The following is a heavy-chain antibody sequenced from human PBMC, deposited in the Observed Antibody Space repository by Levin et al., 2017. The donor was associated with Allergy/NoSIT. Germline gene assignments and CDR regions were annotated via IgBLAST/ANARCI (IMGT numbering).Heavy chain of an antibody. CDR3: ARTGMYGGSWCLFDF. CDR1: GGSITSGHYY. J-gene: IGHJ4*02. D-gene: IGHD6-13*01. CDR2: IHTSGST. Sequence: SETLSLTCTVSGGSITSGHYYWSWIRQSAEKGLEWIGRIHTSGSTNYNPSLESRLTISLDTSKNQFSLELNSVTAADTAVYYCARTGMYGGSWCLFDFWGPGTLVTVSS. V-gene: IGHV4-61*02.